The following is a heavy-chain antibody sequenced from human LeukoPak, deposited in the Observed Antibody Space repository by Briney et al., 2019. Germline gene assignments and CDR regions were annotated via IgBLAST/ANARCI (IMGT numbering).Heavy chain of an antibody. J-gene: IGHJ3*02. CDR3: AKDLTYYYDSSENAFDI. Sequence: GGSLRLSCAASGFTFSSYGMHWVRQAPGKGLEWVAVIWYEGSNKYYADSVKGRLTISRDNSKNTLYLQMNSLRAEDTTVYYCAKDLTYYYDSSENAFDIWGQGTMVTVSS. CDR2: IWYEGSNK. CDR1: GFTFSSYG. D-gene: IGHD3-22*01. V-gene: IGHV3-33*06.